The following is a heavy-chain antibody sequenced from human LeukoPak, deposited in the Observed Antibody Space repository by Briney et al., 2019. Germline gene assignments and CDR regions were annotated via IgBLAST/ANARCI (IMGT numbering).Heavy chain of an antibody. Sequence: PGGSLRLSCAASGFTFSSYAMSWVRQAPGKGLEWVSAISGSGGSTYYADSVKGRFTISRDNSKNTPYLQMNSLRAEDTAVYYCAKDRSPVYYYDSSGLDYWGQGTLVTASS. V-gene: IGHV3-23*01. D-gene: IGHD3-22*01. CDR3: AKDRSPVYYYDSSGLDY. CDR1: GFTFSSYA. CDR2: ISGSGGST. J-gene: IGHJ4*02.